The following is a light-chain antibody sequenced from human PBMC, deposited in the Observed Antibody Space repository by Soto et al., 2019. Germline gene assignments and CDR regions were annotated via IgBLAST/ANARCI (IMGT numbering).Light chain of an antibody. CDR2: DVN. CDR1: SSDVGGYNY. J-gene: IGLJ3*02. V-gene: IGLV2-11*01. CDR3: AAWDDSLNGLG. Sequence: QSALTQPRSVSGSLGQSVTISCTGTSSDVGGYNYVSWYQQHPGKAPKLMIYDVNKRPSGVPDRFSGSKSGTSASLAISGLQSEDEADYYCAAWDDSLNGLGFGGGTKLTVL.